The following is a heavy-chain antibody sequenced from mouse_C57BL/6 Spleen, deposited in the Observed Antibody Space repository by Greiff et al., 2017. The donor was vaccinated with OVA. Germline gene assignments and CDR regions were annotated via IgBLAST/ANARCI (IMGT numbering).Heavy chain of an antibody. V-gene: IGHV1-69*01. CDR1: GYTFTSYW. Sequence: QVQLQQPGAELVMPGASVKLSCKASGYTFTSYWMHWVKQRPGQGLEWIGEIDPSDSYTNYNQKFKGKSTLTVDKSSSTAYMQLSSLTSEDSAVYYCARSSYPNWYFDVWGTGTTVTFSS. D-gene: IGHD1-1*01. CDR3: ARSSYPNWYFDV. J-gene: IGHJ1*03. CDR2: IDPSDSYT.